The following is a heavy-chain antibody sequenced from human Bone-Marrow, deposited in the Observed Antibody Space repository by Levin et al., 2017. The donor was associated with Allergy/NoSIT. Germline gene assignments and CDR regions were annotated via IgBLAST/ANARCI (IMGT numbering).Heavy chain of an antibody. V-gene: IGHV3-23*01. CDR3: AKDAVPYNSVWDAFDF. D-gene: IGHD1-20*01. J-gene: IGHJ3*01. CDR1: GFTFTDYA. Sequence: SGGSLRLSCIVSGFTFTDYAMSWVRQAPGKGLEWVAGISGGGETTYYADSVRGRFIISRDNSKNTLYLQVNSLRAEDTALYYCAKDAVPYNSVWDAFDFWGQGTMVTVSS. CDR2: ISGGGETT.